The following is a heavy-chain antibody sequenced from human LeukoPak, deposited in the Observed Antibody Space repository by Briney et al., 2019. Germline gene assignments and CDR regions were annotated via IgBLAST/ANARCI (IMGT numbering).Heavy chain of an antibody. D-gene: IGHD3-10*01. CDR2: INPNSGGT. CDR1: AYTFTGYY. J-gene: IGHJ4*02. CDR3: AREQLDGSGSVDY. V-gene: IGHV1-2*02. Sequence: ASVKVSCKASAYTFTGYYMHRVRQAPRQGLEWMGWINPNSGGTNYAQKFQGRVTMTRDASISTAYMELSRLRCGDTAVYYCAREQLDGSGSVDYWGQGSQVTVCS.